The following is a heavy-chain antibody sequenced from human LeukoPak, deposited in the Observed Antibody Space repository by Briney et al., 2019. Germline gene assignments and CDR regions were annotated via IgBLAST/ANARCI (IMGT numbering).Heavy chain of an antibody. CDR1: GISFSNYW. Sequence: SLRPSCAPSGISFSNYWINWVRQAPGKGLEWVANIKEDGSQRNYVDSVKGRFTISRDNAKNSLYLQMNNLRAEDTAVYYCATGIATHFRGSDYWGQGTLVTVSS. D-gene: IGHD1-1*01. J-gene: IGHJ4*02. CDR2: IKEDGSQR. V-gene: IGHV3-7*01. CDR3: ATGIATHFRGSDY.